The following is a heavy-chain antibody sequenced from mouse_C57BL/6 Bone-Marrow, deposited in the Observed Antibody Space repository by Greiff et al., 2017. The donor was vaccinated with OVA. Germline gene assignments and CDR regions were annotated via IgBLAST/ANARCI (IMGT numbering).Heavy chain of an antibody. D-gene: IGHD1-1*01. V-gene: IGHV5-17*01. J-gene: IGHJ4*01. CDR2: ISSGSSTI. Sequence: EVQVVESGGGLVKPGGSLKLSCAASGFTFSDYGMHWVRQAPEKGLEWVAYISSGSSTIYYADTVKGRFTISRDNAKNTLFLQLTSLRSEDTAMYYCARLTTVVARGYYAMDYWGQGTSVTVSS. CDR1: GFTFSDYG. CDR3: ARLTTVVARGYYAMDY.